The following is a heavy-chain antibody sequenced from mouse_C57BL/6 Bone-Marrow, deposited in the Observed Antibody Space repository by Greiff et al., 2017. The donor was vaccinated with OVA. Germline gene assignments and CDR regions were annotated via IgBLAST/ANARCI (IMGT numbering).Heavy chain of an antibody. V-gene: IGHV1-69*01. J-gene: IGHJ1*03. CDR3: ATVVARYWYFDV. CDR2: IDPSDSYT. D-gene: IGHD1-1*01. Sequence: QVQLQQPGAELVMPGASVKLSCKASGYTFTSYWMHWVKQRPGQGLEWIGKIDPSDSYTHYTQKFTGKSTLTVDKSSRTSYMQLSSLTYEDAAVYYCATVVARYWYFDVWGTGTTGTVSS. CDR1: GYTFTSYW.